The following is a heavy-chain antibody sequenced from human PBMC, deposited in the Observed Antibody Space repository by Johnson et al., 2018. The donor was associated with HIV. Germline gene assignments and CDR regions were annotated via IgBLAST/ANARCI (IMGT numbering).Heavy chain of an antibody. CDR1: GFTFSSYA. Sequence: QVQLVESGGGLVQPGGSLRLSCAASGFTFSSYAMHWVRQAPGKGLEWVAVISYDGSNKYYADSVKGRFTISRDNSKTTLYLQMNSLRAEDTAVYYCAGEARGLWRLRLGELSFLPNLHAFDIWGQGTMVTVSS. CDR3: AGEARGLWRLRLGELSFLPNLHAFDI. CDR2: ISYDGSNK. J-gene: IGHJ3*02. V-gene: IGHV3-30-3*01. D-gene: IGHD3-16*02.